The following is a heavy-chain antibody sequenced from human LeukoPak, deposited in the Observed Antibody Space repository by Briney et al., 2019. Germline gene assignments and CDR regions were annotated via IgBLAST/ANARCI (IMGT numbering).Heavy chain of an antibody. CDR1: GYRFTSYW. V-gene: IGHV5-51*01. D-gene: IGHD6-13*01. CDR2: IYPGDSDT. CDR3: VSAPTYSTTWYSDY. Sequence: GESLKISFKVSGYRFTSYWIGWVRPMPGKGLEWMGIIYPGDSDTRYSPPFQGQVTISADKSISTAYLQWSSLKASDTAMYYCVSAPTYSTTWYSDYWGQGTLVSVSS. J-gene: IGHJ4*02.